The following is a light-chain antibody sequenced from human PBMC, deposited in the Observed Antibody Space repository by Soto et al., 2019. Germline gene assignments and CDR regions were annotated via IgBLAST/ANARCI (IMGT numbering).Light chain of an antibody. CDR2: AAS. V-gene: IGKV1-39*01. CDR1: QSISSY. CDR3: QQSYSTQCT. J-gene: IGKJ1*01. Sequence: DIQMTQSPSSLSASVGDRVTITCRASQSISSYLNWYQQKRGKAPKLLIYAASNLESGVPSRFNGSGSVTDFTLTISSMKPEDFATYYCQQSYSTQCTFGQWTKVEIK.